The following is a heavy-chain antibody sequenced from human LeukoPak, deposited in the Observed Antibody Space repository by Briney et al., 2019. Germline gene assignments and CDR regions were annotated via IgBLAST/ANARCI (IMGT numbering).Heavy chain of an antibody. Sequence: SETLSLTCAVYGGSFSDFHWSWIRQPPGKGLEWIGEINHSGSTNYNPPLKSRVTISVDTSKNQISLNLSSVTAADTAVYYCARKYDTVSAFDIWGQGTMVTVSS. J-gene: IGHJ3*02. D-gene: IGHD1-1*01. V-gene: IGHV4-34*01. CDR2: INHSGST. CDR1: GGSFSDFH. CDR3: ARKYDTVSAFDI.